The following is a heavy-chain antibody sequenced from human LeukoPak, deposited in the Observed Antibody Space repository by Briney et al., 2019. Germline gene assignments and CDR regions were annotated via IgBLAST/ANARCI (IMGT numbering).Heavy chain of an antibody. CDR3: AGMGGAPQG. CDR1: GFTFSSYS. J-gene: IGHJ4*02. V-gene: IGHV3-21*06. D-gene: IGHD3-16*01. CDR2: ISNSSSYI. Sequence: GGSLRLSCAASGFTFSSYSMNWVRQAPGKGLEWVSSISNSSSYIYYADSVKGRLTISRDNAKSSLYLQMNFLRAEDTAVYFWAGMGGAPQGWGQGAQVIVSS.